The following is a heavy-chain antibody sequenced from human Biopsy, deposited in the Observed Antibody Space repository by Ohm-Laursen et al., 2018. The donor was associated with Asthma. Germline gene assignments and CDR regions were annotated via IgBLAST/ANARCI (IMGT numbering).Heavy chain of an antibody. CDR3: AKERYYDFWSGYPI. D-gene: IGHD3-3*01. CDR2: ISYDGFNK. CDR1: GFTFSTYG. Sequence: LSLICATSGFTFSTYGMHWVRQAPGKGLEWVAVISYDGFNKDYGDSVKGRFTISRDNSKNTLYLQMNSLRAEDTAVYYCAKERYYDFWSGYPIWGQGTMVTVSS. V-gene: IGHV3-30*18. J-gene: IGHJ3*02.